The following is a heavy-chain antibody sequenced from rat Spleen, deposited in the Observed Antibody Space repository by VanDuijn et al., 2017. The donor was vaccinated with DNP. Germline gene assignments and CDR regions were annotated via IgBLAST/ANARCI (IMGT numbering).Heavy chain of an antibody. J-gene: IGHJ2*01. CDR3: ARPDY. V-gene: IGHV5-7*01. CDR2: ISYDGSNT. Sequence: EVQLVESGGGLVQPGRSLKLSCVASGFTFTDYNMAWVRQTPKKGLEWVATISYDGSNTYCRDAVKGRFTSSRDNAKSTLYLKMDSLRSEDTATYYCARPDYWGQGVMVTVSS. CDR1: GFTFTDYN.